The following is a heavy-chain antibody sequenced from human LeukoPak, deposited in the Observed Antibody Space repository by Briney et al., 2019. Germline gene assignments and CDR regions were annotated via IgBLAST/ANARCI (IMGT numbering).Heavy chain of an antibody. Sequence: GGSLRHSCEASGFTFICYWISSVRQAPGKGLEWVANINQGGGERHYVDSVKGRFTISRDNAKNSLYLQMNSLRAEDTAVYYCPRDGTHSIVGCFAAWGQGTLVTVSS. CDR1: GFTFICYW. CDR2: INQGGGER. D-gene: IGHD1-26*01. CDR3: PRDGTHSIVGCFAA. V-gene: IGHV3-7*05. J-gene: IGHJ5*02.